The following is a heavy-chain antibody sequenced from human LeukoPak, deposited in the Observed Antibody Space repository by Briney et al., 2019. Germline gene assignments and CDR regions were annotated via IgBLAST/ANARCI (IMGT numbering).Heavy chain of an antibody. Sequence: ASVKVSCKASGGTFSSYAISWVRQAPGQRLEWMGWISAGNGNTKYSQKFQGRVTITRDTSASTAYMELSSLRSEDTAVYYCARGDTVTQLLGYYYGMDVWGQGTTVTVSS. CDR3: ARGDTVTQLLGYYYGMDV. J-gene: IGHJ6*02. V-gene: IGHV1-3*01. D-gene: IGHD4-17*01. CDR1: GGTFSSYA. CDR2: ISAGNGNT.